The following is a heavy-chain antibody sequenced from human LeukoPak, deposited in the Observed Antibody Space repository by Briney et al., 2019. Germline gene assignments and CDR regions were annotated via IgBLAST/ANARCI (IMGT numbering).Heavy chain of an antibody. V-gene: IGHV7-4-1*02. D-gene: IGHD6-19*01. CDR3: ASWASSGFWYFDY. J-gene: IGHJ4*02. CDR1: GYTFTTYN. CDR2: IDTNTGNP. Sequence: ASVKVSCKASGYTFTTYNLNWVRQAPGQGLEWMGWIDTNTGNPTYAQDFTGRFVFSLDTSVSTAYLQISSLEAEDTAVYYCASWASSGFWYFDYWGQGTLVTVSS.